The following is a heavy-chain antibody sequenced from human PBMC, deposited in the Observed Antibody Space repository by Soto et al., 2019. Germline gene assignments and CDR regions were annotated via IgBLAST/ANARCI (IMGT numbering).Heavy chain of an antibody. CDR1: GYSFSMHG. CDR3: AIERFGARGDPLFDY. Sequence: ASVKVSCKASGYSFSMHGISWVRQAPGQGLEWMGWISGYNGNTKYAQKFQGGVTMTTDPATNTVYLELRSLRSDDTAIYYCAIERFGARGDPLFDYWGQGSLVTGSS. J-gene: IGHJ4*02. D-gene: IGHD3-10*01. V-gene: IGHV1-18*01. CDR2: ISGYNGNT.